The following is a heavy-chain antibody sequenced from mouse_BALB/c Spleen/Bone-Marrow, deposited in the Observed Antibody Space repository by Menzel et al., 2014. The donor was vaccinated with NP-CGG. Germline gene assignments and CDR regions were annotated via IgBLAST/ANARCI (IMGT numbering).Heavy chain of an antibody. V-gene: IGHV1-7*01. J-gene: IGHJ2*01. CDR1: GYTFTSYW. Sequence: VQLPQSGAELAKPGASVQLSCKASGYTFTSYWMHWVKQRPGQGLEWIGYINPITGYIEYNQKFKDKATLTADRSSSPAYMQLSSLTSEDSAVYYCARSKYGNYVGFDYWGQGTTLTVSS. CDR3: ARSKYGNYVGFDY. CDR2: INPITGYI. D-gene: IGHD2-10*02.